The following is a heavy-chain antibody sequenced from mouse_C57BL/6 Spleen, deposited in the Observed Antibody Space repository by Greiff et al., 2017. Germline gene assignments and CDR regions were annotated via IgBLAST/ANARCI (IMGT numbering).Heavy chain of an antibody. Sequence: EVQLVESGGDLVKPGGSLKLSCAASGFTFSSYGMSWVRQTPDKRLEWVATISSGGSYTSYPDSVKGRFTISRDNAKNTLYLQMSSLKSEDTAMYYCARLSYGSVMDYWGQGTSVTVSS. CDR1: GFTFSSYG. CDR3: ARLSYGSVMDY. J-gene: IGHJ4*01. CDR2: ISSGGSYT. V-gene: IGHV5-6*01. D-gene: IGHD1-1*01.